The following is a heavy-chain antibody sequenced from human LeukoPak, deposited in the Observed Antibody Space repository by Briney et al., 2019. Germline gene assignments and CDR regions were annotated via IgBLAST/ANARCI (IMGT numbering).Heavy chain of an antibody. CDR2: INPNSGDT. V-gene: IGHV1-2*02. J-gene: IGHJ4*02. CDR1: GYTFTGYY. D-gene: IGHD5-18*01. Sequence: ASVKVSCKPSGYTFTGYYMHWVRQAPGLGLEWMGWINPNSGDTNYAQKFQGRVTMTRDTSISTAYMELGRLRSDDTAVYYCAREQDIGMVSALDYWGQGTLVTVSS. CDR3: AREQDIGMVSALDY.